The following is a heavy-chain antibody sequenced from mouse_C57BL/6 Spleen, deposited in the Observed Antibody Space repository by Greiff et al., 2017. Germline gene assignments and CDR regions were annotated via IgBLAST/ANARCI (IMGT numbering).Heavy chain of an antibody. CDR1: GYTFTSYW. J-gene: IGHJ4*01. CDR3: APFGVRYSAMDY. CDR2: INPSDSDT. D-gene: IGHD2-12*01. Sequence: QVQLQQPGAELVKPGASVKVSCKASGYTFTSYWMHWVKQRPGQGLEWIGRINPSDSDTNYNQKFKGKATLTVDKSSSTAYMQISSLTSEDSAVYYCAPFGVRYSAMDYWGQGTSVTVSS. V-gene: IGHV1-74*01.